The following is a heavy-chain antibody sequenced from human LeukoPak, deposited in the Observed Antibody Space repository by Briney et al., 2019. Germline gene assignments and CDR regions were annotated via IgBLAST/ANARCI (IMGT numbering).Heavy chain of an antibody. CDR2: IIPIFGTA. Sequence: GASVTVSCTASGGTFSSYAISWVRQAPGQGLEWMGGIIPIFGTANYAQKFQGRVTITADESTSTAYLELSRLTSEDTAVYYCARVVLGRRWLQTSYYYGMDVWGQGTTVTVSS. D-gene: IGHD5-24*01. CDR1: GGTFSSYA. J-gene: IGHJ6*02. V-gene: IGHV1-69*13. CDR3: ARVVLGRRWLQTSYYYGMDV.